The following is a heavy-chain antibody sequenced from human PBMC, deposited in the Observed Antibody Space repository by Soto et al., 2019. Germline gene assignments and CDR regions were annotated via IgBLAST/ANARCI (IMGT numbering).Heavy chain of an antibody. CDR3: ARDLWFGELLPAFDY. Sequence: GGSLRLSCAASGFTFSSYWMIWVRQAPGKGLEWVANIKQDGSEKYYVDSVKGRFTISRDNAKNSLYLQMNSLRAEDTAVYYCARDLWFGELLPAFDYWGQGTLVTVS. CDR1: GFTFSSYW. CDR2: IKQDGSEK. J-gene: IGHJ4*02. V-gene: IGHV3-7*01. D-gene: IGHD3-10*01.